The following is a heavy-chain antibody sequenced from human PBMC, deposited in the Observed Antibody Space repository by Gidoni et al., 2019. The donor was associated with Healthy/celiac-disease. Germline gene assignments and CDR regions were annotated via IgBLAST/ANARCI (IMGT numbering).Heavy chain of an antibody. CDR1: GGSFSGYY. V-gene: IGHV4-34*01. D-gene: IGHD6-6*01. Sequence: QVQLQQWGAGLLKPSETLSLTCAVYGGSFSGYYWTWIRQPPGKGLEWIGEINHSGSTNYNPSLKSRVTISVDTSKSQCSLKLSSVTAADTAVYYCARGGGARVYSSSYPKYYYGMDVWGQGTTVTVSS. CDR3: ARGGGARVYSSSYPKYYYGMDV. J-gene: IGHJ6*02. CDR2: INHSGST.